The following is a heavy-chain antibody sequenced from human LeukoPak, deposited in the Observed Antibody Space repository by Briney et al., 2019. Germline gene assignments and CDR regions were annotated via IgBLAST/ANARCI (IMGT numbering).Heavy chain of an antibody. D-gene: IGHD6-19*01. CDR2: ITSSGSTI. V-gene: IGHV3-48*03. J-gene: IGHJ6*02. Sequence: GGSLRLSCAASGFTFSNYDMNWVRQAPGKGLEWVSHITSSGSTIYYADSVKGRFTISRDNAKNSLYLQMNSLRAEDTAVYYCARVLAVAGLDYYYYGMDVWGQGTTVTVSS. CDR3: ARVLAVAGLDYYYYGMDV. CDR1: GFTFSNYD.